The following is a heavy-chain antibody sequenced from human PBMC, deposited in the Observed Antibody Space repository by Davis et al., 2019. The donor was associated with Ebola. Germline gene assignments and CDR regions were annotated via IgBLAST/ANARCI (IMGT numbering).Heavy chain of an antibody. D-gene: IGHD3-22*01. Sequence: PGGSLRLSCKGSGYSFTSYWISWVRQMPGKGLEWMGRIDPSDSYTNYSPSFQGHVTISTDKSIDTAYLQWSSLKASDTAIYYCARPLRSGYYSDAFDIWGQGTMVTVSS. CDR1: GYSFTSYW. CDR3: ARPLRSGYYSDAFDI. V-gene: IGHV5-10-1*01. CDR2: IDPSDSYT. J-gene: IGHJ3*02.